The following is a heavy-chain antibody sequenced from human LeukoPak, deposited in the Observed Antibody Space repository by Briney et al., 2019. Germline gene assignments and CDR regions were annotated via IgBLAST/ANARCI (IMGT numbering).Heavy chain of an antibody. Sequence: GGSLRLSCAASGFTFSNAWMSWVRQAPGKGLEWVGRIKSKTDGGTTDYAAPVKGRFTISRDDSKNTLYLQMNSPKTEDTAVYYCTTDRSLTYYDILTGYQDYWGQGTLVTVSS. J-gene: IGHJ4*02. CDR2: IKSKTDGGTT. V-gene: IGHV3-15*01. D-gene: IGHD3-9*01. CDR1: GFTFSNAW. CDR3: TTDRSLTYYDILTGYQDY.